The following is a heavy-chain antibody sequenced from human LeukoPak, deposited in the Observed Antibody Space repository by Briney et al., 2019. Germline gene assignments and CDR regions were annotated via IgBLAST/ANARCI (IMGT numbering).Heavy chain of an antibody. J-gene: IGHJ5*02. Sequence: GGSLRLSCAASGFTFSSYTMNWVRQAPGKGLEWVSRIDDDGAGTTYADSVKGRFTISRDNAKNTLYLQMNSLRVEDTAVYYCARSASGYDAWGQGTLVTVSS. D-gene: IGHD5-12*01. CDR2: IDDDGAGT. CDR3: ARSASGYDA. V-gene: IGHV3-74*01. CDR1: GFTFSSYT.